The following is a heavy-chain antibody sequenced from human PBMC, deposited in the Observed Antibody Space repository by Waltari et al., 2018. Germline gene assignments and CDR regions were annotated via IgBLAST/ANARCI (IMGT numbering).Heavy chain of an antibody. Sequence: EVQLVESGGGLVQPGGSLRLSCAASGFTFSSYSMNWVRQAPGKGLEWVSYISSSTSTIYYADSVRGRFTISRDNAKNSLYLQMNSLRAEDTAVYYCATLKFLGATEDYWGQGTLVTV. V-gene: IGHV3-48*01. CDR1: GFTFSSYS. CDR2: ISSSTSTI. D-gene: IGHD3-16*01. J-gene: IGHJ4*02. CDR3: ATLKFLGATEDY.